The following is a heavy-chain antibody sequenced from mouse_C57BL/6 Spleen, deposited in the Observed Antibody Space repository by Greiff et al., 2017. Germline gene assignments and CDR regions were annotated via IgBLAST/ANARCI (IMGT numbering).Heavy chain of an antibody. Sequence: EVQLVESGGGLVQPGGSLKLSCAASGFTFSDYYMYWVRQTPEKRLEWVAYISNGGGSTYYPDPVKGRFTISSDNAKNSLYLQMSRLKSEDTAMYYCARITTVVEGYFDVWGTGTTVTVSS. CDR2: ISNGGGST. V-gene: IGHV5-12*01. D-gene: IGHD1-1*01. CDR3: ARITTVVEGYFDV. J-gene: IGHJ1*03. CDR1: GFTFSDYY.